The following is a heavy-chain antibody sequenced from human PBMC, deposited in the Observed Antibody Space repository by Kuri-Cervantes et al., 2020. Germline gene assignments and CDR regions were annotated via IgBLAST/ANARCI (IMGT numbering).Heavy chain of an antibody. V-gene: IGHV4-59*01. CDR2: IYYSGSS. Sequence: SETLSLTCTVSGGSISSYYWSWIRQPPGKGLEWIGYIYYSGSSNYNPSLKSRVTISVDTSKNQLSLKLSSVTAADTAVYYCARDSGYSYGHGPYYWGQGTLVTVSS. D-gene: IGHD5-18*01. J-gene: IGHJ4*02. CDR1: GGSISSYY. CDR3: ARDSGYSYGHGPYY.